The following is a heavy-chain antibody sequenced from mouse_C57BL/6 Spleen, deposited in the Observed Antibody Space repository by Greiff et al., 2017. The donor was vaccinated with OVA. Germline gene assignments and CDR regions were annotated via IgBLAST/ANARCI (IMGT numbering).Heavy chain of an antibody. CDR3: AREGDFAWFAY. V-gene: IGHV5-4*01. CDR2: ISDGGSYT. J-gene: IGHJ3*01. Sequence: VQLKESGGGLVKPGGSLKLSCAASGFTFSSYAMSWVRQTPEKRLEWVATISDGGSYTYYPDNVKGRFTISRDNAKNNLYLQMSHLKSEDTAMYYCAREGDFAWFAYWGQGTLVTVSA. CDR1: GFTFSSYA.